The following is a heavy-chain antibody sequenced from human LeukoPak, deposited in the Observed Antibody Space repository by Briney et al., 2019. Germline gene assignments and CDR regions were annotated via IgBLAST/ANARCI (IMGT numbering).Heavy chain of an antibody. CDR3: ARDRPLDAFDV. J-gene: IGHJ3*01. Sequence: SQTLSLTFTVSGGSISSDNYYWSWIRQHPGKSLEWIGYIYNGGSTDYNPSLKSRVTISIDTPKNQFSLKLTSVTAADTAVYYCARDRPLDAFDVWGQGTMVTVSS. CDR2: IYNGGST. V-gene: IGHV4-31*03. CDR1: GGSISSDNYY.